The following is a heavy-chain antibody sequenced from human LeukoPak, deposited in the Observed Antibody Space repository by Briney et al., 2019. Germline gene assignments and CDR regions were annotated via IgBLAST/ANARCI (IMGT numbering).Heavy chain of an antibody. CDR3: ARGPLRSYYDFWSGYTDFDY. CDR2: ISASGGST. V-gene: IGHV3-23*01. CDR1: GFTFSSSA. D-gene: IGHD3-3*01. Sequence: GGSLRLSCAASGFTFSSSAMSWVRQVPGKGLEWVSGISASGGSTYYADSVRGRFTISRDNSKNTLYLQMNSLRAEDTAVYYCARGPLRSYYDFWSGYTDFDYWGQGTLVTVSS. J-gene: IGHJ4*02.